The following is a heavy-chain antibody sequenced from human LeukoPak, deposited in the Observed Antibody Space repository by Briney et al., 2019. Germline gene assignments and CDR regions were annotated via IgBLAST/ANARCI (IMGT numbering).Heavy chain of an antibody. CDR1: GYSFTSYW. V-gene: IGHV5-10-1*01. Sequence: GESLKISCKGSGYSFTSYWISWVRQMPGKGLEWMGRIDPSDSYTNYSPSFQGHVTISADKSISTAYLQWSNLKASDTAIYYCAIGLFSSSWCFDYWGQGTLVPVSS. D-gene: IGHD6-13*01. CDR2: IDPSDSYT. J-gene: IGHJ4*02. CDR3: AIGLFSSSWCFDY.